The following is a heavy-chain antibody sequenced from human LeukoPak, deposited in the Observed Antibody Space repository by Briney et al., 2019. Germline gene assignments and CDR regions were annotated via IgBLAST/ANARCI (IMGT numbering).Heavy chain of an antibody. CDR3: ARDGLGVVVPEVSFYYYYGMDA. V-gene: IGHV1-69*13. Sequence: SVKVSCKASGGTFSSYAISWVRQAPGQGPEWMGGIIPIFGTANYAQKFQGRVTITADESTSTAYMELSSLRSEDTAVYYCARDGLGVVVPEVSFYYYYGMDAWGQGTTVTISS. CDR2: IIPIFGTA. J-gene: IGHJ6*02. D-gene: IGHD2-2*01. CDR1: GGTFSSYA.